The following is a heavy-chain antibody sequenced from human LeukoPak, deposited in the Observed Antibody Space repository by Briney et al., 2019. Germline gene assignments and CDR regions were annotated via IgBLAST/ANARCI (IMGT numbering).Heavy chain of an antibody. CDR2: ISSSGSTI. Sequence: KTGGSLRLSCAASGFTFSDYYMSWIRQAPGKGLEWVSYISSSGSTIYYADSVKGRFTISRDNAKNSLYLQMNSLRAEDTAVYYCARSPVGLAAPCYFDYWGQGTLVTVSS. CDR1: GFTFSDYY. J-gene: IGHJ4*02. CDR3: ARSPVGLAAPCYFDY. D-gene: IGHD6-13*01. V-gene: IGHV3-11*01.